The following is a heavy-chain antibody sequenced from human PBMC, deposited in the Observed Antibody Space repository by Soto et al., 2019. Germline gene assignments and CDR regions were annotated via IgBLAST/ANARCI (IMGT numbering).Heavy chain of an antibody. CDR3: TRGPPRVQWFDP. V-gene: IGHV4-61*01. CDR2: IYFTGST. Sequence: SETLSLTCTVSGGAVSSGTYYWSWVRQPPGKGLEWIGHIYFTGSTNYNPSLKSRVTMSLDTSRNQFSLKLSSVTAADTAVYYCTRGPPRVQWFDPWGLGTLVTVSS. J-gene: IGHJ5*02. CDR1: GGAVSSGTYY.